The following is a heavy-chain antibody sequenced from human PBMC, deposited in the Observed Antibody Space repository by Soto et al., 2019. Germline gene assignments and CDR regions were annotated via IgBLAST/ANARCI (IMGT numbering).Heavy chain of an antibody. CDR3: ARIYDSRGGSEAFDI. V-gene: IGHV1-3*01. D-gene: IGHD3-22*01. J-gene: IGHJ3*02. CDR1: GHTFTSYA. CDR2: INAGNGNT. Sequence: ASVKVSCKASGHTFTSYAMHWVRQAPGQRLEWMGWINAGNGNTKYSQKFQGRVTITRDTSASTAYMELSSLRSEDTAVYYCARIYDSRGGSEAFDIWGQGTMVTVSS.